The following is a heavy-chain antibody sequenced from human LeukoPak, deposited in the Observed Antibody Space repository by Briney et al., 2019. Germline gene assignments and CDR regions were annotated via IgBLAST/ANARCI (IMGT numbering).Heavy chain of an antibody. D-gene: IGHD6-19*01. CDR2: IYPGDSDT. J-gene: IGHJ4*02. CDR3: ARLLAVAGVRPRQLVIDY. V-gene: IGHV5-51*01. Sequence: GESLKISCKGSGYSFTTYWIGWVRQIPGKGLEWMGIIYPGDSDTRYSPSFQGQVTISADKSISTAYLQWGSLKASDTAMYYCARLLAVAGVRPRQLVIDYWGQGNLVTVTS. CDR1: GYSFTTYW.